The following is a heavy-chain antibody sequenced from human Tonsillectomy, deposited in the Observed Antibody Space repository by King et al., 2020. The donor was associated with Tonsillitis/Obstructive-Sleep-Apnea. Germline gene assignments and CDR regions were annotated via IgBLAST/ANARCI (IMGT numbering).Heavy chain of an antibody. J-gene: IGHJ6*03. CDR3: ARDWHASVSGYMDV. Sequence: VQLVESGGGVVQPGRSLRLSCAASGFTFSSYAMHWVRQVPGKGLEWVAVISSDGSNKYYADSVKGRFTISRDNSKNTVYLQMNSLRAEDTAVYYCARDWHASVSGYMDVWGKGTTVTVSS. V-gene: IGHV3-30*01. D-gene: IGHD1-26*01. CDR2: ISSDGSNK. CDR1: GFTFSSYA.